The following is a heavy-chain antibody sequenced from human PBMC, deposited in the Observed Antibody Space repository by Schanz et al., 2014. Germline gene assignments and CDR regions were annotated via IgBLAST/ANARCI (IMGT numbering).Heavy chain of an antibody. CDR2: IGYDGSEK. D-gene: IGHD3-10*01. J-gene: IGHJ4*02. Sequence: QVQLVESGGGVVQPGGSLRLSCGASGFTFSAYGMHWVRQAPGNGLEWVANIGYDGSEKYYVDSVKGRFTISRDNSKDTLYLQMSGLTPEDTAVYYCARGSIPIQGVPMDFWGQGTLVTVSS. CDR3: ARGSIPIQGVPMDF. V-gene: IGHV3-33*01. CDR1: GFTFSAYG.